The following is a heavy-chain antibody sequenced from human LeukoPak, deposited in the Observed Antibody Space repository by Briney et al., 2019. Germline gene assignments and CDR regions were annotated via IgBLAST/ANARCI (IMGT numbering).Heavy chain of an antibody. V-gene: IGHV3-21*01. D-gene: IGHD3-10*01. J-gene: IGHJ5*02. CDR1: GFTFSSHS. Sequence: PGGSLRLSCAGSGFTFSSHSMNWVRQAPGKGLEWVSSISSSSSYIYYADSVKGRFTISRDNAKNSLYLQMNSLRAEDTAVYYCARGDRSGNYYGSGSPWGQGTLVTVSS. CDR3: ARGDRSGNYYGSGSP. CDR2: ISSSSSYI.